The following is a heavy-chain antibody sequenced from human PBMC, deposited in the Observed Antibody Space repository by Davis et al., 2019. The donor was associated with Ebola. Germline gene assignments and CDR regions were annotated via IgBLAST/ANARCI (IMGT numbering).Heavy chain of an antibody. CDR3: ARAAYYDFWSGYYTRYYYGMDV. CDR2: ISSSSSYI. V-gene: IGHV3-21*01. J-gene: IGHJ6*02. D-gene: IGHD3-3*01. Sequence: GGSLRLSCAASGFTFSSYSMNWVRQAPGKGLEWVSSISSSSSYIYYADSVKGRFTISRDNAKNSLYLQMNSLRAEDTAVYYCARAAYYDFWSGYYTRYYYGMDVWGQGTTVTVSS. CDR1: GFTFSSYS.